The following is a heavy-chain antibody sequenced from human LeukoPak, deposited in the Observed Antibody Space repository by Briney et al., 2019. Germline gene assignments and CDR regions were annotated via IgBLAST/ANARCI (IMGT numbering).Heavy chain of an antibody. V-gene: IGHV3-11*06. Sequence: PGGSLRLSCAASGFTFSDYYMSWIRQAPGKGLEWVSSISISSSYIYYADSVRGRFTISRDNAKNSLYLQVNSLRAEDTAVYYCATELAADDFWSGDAFDIWGQGTMVTVSS. J-gene: IGHJ3*02. CDR3: ATELAADDFWSGDAFDI. CDR1: GFTFSDYY. D-gene: IGHD3-3*01. CDR2: ISISSSYI.